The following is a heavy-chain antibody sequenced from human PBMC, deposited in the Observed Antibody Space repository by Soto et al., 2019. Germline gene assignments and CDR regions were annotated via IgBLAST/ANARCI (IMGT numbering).Heavy chain of an antibody. CDR1: GFTFSSYA. CDR3: AKDDILTGYYIRDYYYYGMDV. Sequence: GGSLRLSCAASGFTFSSYAMSWVRQAPGKGLEWVSAISGSGGSTYYADSVKGRFTISRDNSKNTLYLQMNSLRAEDTAVYYCAKDDILTGYYIRDYYYYGMDVWGQGTTVTVSS. V-gene: IGHV3-23*01. CDR2: ISGSGGST. D-gene: IGHD3-9*01. J-gene: IGHJ6*02.